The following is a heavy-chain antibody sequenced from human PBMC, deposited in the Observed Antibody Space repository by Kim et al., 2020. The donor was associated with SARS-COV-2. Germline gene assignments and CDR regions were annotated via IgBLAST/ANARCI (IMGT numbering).Heavy chain of an antibody. V-gene: IGHV3-11*06. Sequence: GGSLRLSCAASGFTFSDYYMSWIRQAPGKGLEWVSYISSSSSYTNYADSVKGRFTISRDNAKNSLYLQMNSLRAEDTAVYYCARDGGGGDYASGYWGQGTLVTVSS. CDR2: ISSSSSYT. CDR3: ARDGGGGDYASGY. CDR1: GFTFSDYY. J-gene: IGHJ4*02. D-gene: IGHD4-17*01.